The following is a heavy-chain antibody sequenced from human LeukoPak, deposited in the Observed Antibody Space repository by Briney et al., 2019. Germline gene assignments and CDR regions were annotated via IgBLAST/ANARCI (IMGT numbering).Heavy chain of an antibody. J-gene: IGHJ4*02. CDR2: IYVDSGST. CDR1: GGSFSGYY. V-gene: IGHV4-59*08. D-gene: IGHD3-16*01. Sequence: PSETLSLTCAVYGGSFSGYYWSWIRQPPGKGLEWIGYIYVDSGSTTYNPSLKSRVTISADTSKNQFSLKLNSVTAADTAIYYCANIGGGYWGQGTLVTVPS. CDR3: ANIGGGY.